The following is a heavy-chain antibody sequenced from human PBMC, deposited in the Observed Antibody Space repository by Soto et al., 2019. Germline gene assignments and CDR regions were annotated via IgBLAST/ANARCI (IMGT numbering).Heavy chain of an antibody. V-gene: IGHV3-74*01. Sequence: GGSLRLSCAASGFTFSSYWMHWVRQAPGKGLVWVSRINSDGSSTSYADSVKGRFTISRDNAKNMLYLQMNSLRAEDTAVYYCARGVSVGATKNAFDIWGQGTMVTVSS. D-gene: IGHD1-26*01. CDR2: INSDGSST. CDR3: ARGVSVGATKNAFDI. CDR1: GFTFSSYW. J-gene: IGHJ3*02.